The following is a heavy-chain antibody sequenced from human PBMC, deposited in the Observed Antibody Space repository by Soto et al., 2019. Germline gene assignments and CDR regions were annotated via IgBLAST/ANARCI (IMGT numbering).Heavy chain of an antibody. V-gene: IGHV1-24*01. CDR3: ARCGYTEDWFDP. CDR2: FDPEDGET. CDR1: GYTLTELS. J-gene: IGHJ5*02. D-gene: IGHD5-18*01. Sequence: GASVKVSCKVSGYTLTELSMHWVRQSPGKGLEWMGGFDPEDGETIYAQKFQGRVTMTRNTSISTAYMELSSLRSEDTAVYYCARCGYTEDWFDPWGQGTLVTVSS.